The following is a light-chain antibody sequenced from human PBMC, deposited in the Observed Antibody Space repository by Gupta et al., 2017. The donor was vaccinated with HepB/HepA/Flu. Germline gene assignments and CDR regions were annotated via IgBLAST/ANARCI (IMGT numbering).Light chain of an antibody. V-gene: IGKV4-1*01. J-gene: IGKJ4*01. CDR3: QQVDSTPFT. CDR2: GAS. CDR1: QSGLDSSNNKNY. Sequence: DIVMTQSPDSLAVSLGERATINCQSSQSGLDSSNNKNYLAWYQQKPGQPPKLLIYGASTRESGVPDRISGSGSGTDFTLTISSRQAEDVAVYYRQQVDSTPFTFGRGTKVDIK.